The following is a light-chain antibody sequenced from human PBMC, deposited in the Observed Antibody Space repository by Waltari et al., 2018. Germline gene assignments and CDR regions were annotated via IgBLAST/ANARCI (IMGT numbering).Light chain of an antibody. CDR1: SSDVGGHDY. Sequence: ITISCTGASSDVGGHDYVSWYQQHPGKAPKLIIRDVNNRPSGVSNRFSGSKSGNTASLTISGLQAEDEADYYCSSYSTSSSLILFGEGTKVTVL. J-gene: IGLJ2*01. CDR3: SSYSTSSSLIL. CDR2: DVN. V-gene: IGLV2-14*03.